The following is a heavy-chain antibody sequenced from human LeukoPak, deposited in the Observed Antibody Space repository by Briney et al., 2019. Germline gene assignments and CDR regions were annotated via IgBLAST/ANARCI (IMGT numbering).Heavy chain of an antibody. CDR1: GDSMTIYY. Sequence: SSETLSLTCAVSGDSMTIYYWSWIRQTPGKGLEWIGYIQHTGDTDYNPSLKSRVTISVDSSKNQFSLSLNSVTAADTDLYYCARVYMRFGVTRFDLWGQGTPVTVSS. CDR3: ARVYMRFGVTRFDL. D-gene: IGHD3-3*01. J-gene: IGHJ5*02. CDR2: IQHTGDT. V-gene: IGHV4-4*08.